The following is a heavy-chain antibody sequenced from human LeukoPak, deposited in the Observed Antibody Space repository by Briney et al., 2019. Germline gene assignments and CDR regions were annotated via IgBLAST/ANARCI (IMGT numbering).Heavy chain of an antibody. CDR1: GGTFSSYA. Sequence: SVKVSCKASGGTFSSYAISWVRQAPGQGLEWMGGIIPIFGTANYAQKFQGRVTITADESTSTAYMELSSLRSEDTAVYYCARGHGDHLRNLDWFDPWGQGTLVTVSS. J-gene: IGHJ5*02. D-gene: IGHD4-17*01. V-gene: IGHV1-69*13. CDR2: IIPIFGTA. CDR3: ARGHGDHLRNLDWFDP.